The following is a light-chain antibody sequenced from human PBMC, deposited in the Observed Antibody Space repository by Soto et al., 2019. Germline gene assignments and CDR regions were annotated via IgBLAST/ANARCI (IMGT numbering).Light chain of an antibody. CDR2: GAS. Sequence: EIVLTQSPGTLSLSPGDRAMFSCRASQSVPNGYLAWYQQKPGQAPRLLIYGASSRATGITDRFSGSGSGTDFTFSISRLEPEDFAVYYCQQYGSSPFTFGPGTKVDIK. CDR3: QQYGSSPFT. CDR1: QSVPNGY. J-gene: IGKJ3*01. V-gene: IGKV3-20*01.